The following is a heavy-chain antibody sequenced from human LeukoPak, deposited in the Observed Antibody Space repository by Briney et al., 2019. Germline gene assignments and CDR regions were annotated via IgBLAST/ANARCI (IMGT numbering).Heavy chain of an antibody. CDR1: GGSISSYY. Sequence: SETLSLTCTVFGGSISSYYWSWIRQPAGKGLEWIGRFYISGSTNYNPSLKSRVTMSVDTSKNQFSLKLSSVTAADTAVYYCARDRGTWNDDGFDYWGQGTLVTVSS. V-gene: IGHV4-4*07. D-gene: IGHD1-1*01. CDR2: FYISGST. CDR3: ARDRGTWNDDGFDY. J-gene: IGHJ4*02.